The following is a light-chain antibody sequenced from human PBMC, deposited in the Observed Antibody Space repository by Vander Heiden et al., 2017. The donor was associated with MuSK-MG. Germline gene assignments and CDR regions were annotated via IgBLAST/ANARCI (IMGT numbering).Light chain of an antibody. CDR1: QDISNY. Sequence: DIQMTQSPSSLSASVGDRVTITCQASQDISNYLNWYQQKPGKAPKLLIYDASNLETGVPSRFSGSGPGTDFTFSISILQPEDIATYYCQQDDNLPPTFGGGTKVEIK. J-gene: IGKJ4*01. CDR3: QQDDNLPPT. V-gene: IGKV1-33*01. CDR2: DAS.